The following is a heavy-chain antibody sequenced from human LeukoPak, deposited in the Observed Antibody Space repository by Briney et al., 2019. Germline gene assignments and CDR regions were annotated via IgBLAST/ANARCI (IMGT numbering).Heavy chain of an antibody. J-gene: IGHJ6*03. Sequence: SVKVSCKASGGTFSSYAISWVRQAPGQGLEWMGGIIPIFGTANYAQKFQGRVTITADKSTSTAYMELSSLRSEDTAVYYCARDFGSNYYYYMDVWGKGTTVTVSS. CDR2: IIPIFGTA. CDR3: ARDFGSNYYYYMDV. V-gene: IGHV1-69*06. CDR1: GGTFSSYA. D-gene: IGHD3-10*01.